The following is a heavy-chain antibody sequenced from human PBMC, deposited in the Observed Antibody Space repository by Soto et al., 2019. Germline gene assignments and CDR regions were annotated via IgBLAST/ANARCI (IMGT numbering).Heavy chain of an antibody. CDR1: GFTFSSYS. D-gene: IGHD6-6*01. V-gene: IGHV3-21*01. J-gene: IGHJ4*02. CDR3: ARATLKLIAARFPGGSVDY. Sequence: GGSLRLSCAASGFTFSSYSMNWVRQAPGKGLEWVSSISSSSSYIYYADSVKGRFTISRDNAKNSLYLQMNSLRAEDTAVYYCARATLKLIAARFPGGSVDYWGQGTLVTVSS. CDR2: ISSSSSYI.